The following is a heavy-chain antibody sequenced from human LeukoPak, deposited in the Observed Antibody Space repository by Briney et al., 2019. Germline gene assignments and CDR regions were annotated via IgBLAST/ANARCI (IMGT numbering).Heavy chain of an antibody. CDR3: AREGFDSGYDSDAFDI. CDR2: IKEDGSEK. Sequence: PGGSLRLSCAASGFIFSSYWMNWVRQAPGKGLERVANIKEDGSEKYYVDSVKGRITISRDNAQYSLYLQMSSLRAEDMAVYYYAREGFDSGYDSDAFDIWGQGTMVTVSS. J-gene: IGHJ3*02. D-gene: IGHD5-12*01. CDR1: GFIFSSYW. V-gene: IGHV3-7*05.